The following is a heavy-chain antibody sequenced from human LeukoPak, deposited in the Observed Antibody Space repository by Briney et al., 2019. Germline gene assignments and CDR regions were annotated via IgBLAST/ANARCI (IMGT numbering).Heavy chain of an antibody. D-gene: IGHD6-19*01. Sequence: PGGSLRLSCAASGFTFSSYGMHWVRQAPGKGLEWVAVISYDGSNKYYADSVKGRFTISRDNSKNTLYLQMNSLRAEDTAVYYCAKDSYQYSSATNWGQGTLVTVSS. CDR1: GFTFSSYG. CDR2: ISYDGSNK. J-gene: IGHJ4*02. CDR3: AKDSYQYSSATN. V-gene: IGHV3-30*18.